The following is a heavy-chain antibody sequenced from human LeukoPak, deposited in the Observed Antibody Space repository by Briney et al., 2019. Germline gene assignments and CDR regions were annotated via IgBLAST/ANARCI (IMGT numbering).Heavy chain of an antibody. CDR2: ISSSSSYI. Sequence: PGASLIIYSAASGFTFSCYSMNLVRPAPGEGLEWVSSISSSSSYIYYADSVKGRFTISRDNAKNSLYLQMNSLRAEDTAVYYCARGMGLVRYYYMDVWGKGTTVTVSS. CDR3: ARGMGLVRYYYMDV. J-gene: IGHJ6*03. V-gene: IGHV3-21*01. D-gene: IGHD6-6*01. CDR1: GFTFSCYS.